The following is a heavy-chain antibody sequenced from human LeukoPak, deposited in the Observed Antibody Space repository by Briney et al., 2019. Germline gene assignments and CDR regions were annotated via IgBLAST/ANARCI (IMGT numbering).Heavy chain of an antibody. J-gene: IGHJ4*02. CDR3: ARERIRYCSSTSCYTDFDY. D-gene: IGHD2-2*02. CDR2: ISWNSGSI. Sequence: GGSLRLSCAASGFTFDDYAMHWVRQAPGKGLEWVSGISWNSGSIGYADSVKGRFTISRDNAKNSLYLQMNSLRAEDTAVYYCARERIRYCSSTSCYTDFDYWGQGTLVTVSS. CDR1: GFTFDDYA. V-gene: IGHV3-9*01.